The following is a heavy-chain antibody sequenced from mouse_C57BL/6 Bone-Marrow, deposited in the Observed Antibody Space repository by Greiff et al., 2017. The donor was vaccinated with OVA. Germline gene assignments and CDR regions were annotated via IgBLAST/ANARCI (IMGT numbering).Heavy chain of an antibody. V-gene: IGHV14-4*01. J-gene: IGHJ3*01. CDR1: GFNIKDDY. Sequence: EVQLQQSGAELVRPGASVKLSCTASGFNIKDDYMPWVQQTPEQGLEWIGWIDPEDGDTEYASKFQGKDTITADTSSNTAYLQLSSLTSEDTAVYYCTTPDYGSSYLTYWGQGTLVTVSA. CDR2: IDPEDGDT. D-gene: IGHD1-1*01. CDR3: TTPDYGSSYLTY.